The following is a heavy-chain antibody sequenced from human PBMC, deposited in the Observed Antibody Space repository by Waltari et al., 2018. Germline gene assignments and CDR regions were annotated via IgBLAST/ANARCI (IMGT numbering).Heavy chain of an antibody. J-gene: IGHJ4*02. CDR3: ARTGIYCSSTSGYVPYYFDY. V-gene: IGHV3-7*01. CDR1: GFTFSSYW. Sequence: EVQLVESGRGLVQPGGSLRLSCAASGFTFSSYWTSWVRQAPGKGLEWVANIKQDGSEKYYVDSVKGRVTISRNNAKNSLYLQMNSLRAEDTAVYYCARTGIYCSSTSGYVPYYFDYWGQGTLVTVSS. D-gene: IGHD2-2*01. CDR2: IKQDGSEK.